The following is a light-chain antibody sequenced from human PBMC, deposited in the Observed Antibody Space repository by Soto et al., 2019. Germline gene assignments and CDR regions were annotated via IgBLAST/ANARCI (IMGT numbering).Light chain of an antibody. J-gene: IGKJ1*01. V-gene: IGKV1-39*01. Sequence: DIQVTQSPSSLSASVGDRVTITCRASQSISSYLNWYRQKPGRAPNLLIYAASKLQSGVPSRLSGSGSGTDFTLTISSLQPGDFAIYYCHQSYSAPWTFGQGTKVEIK. CDR1: QSISSY. CDR3: HQSYSAPWT. CDR2: AAS.